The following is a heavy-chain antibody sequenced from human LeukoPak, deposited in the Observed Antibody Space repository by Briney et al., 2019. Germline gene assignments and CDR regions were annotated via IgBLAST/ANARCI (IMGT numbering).Heavy chain of an antibody. J-gene: IGHJ4*02. D-gene: IGHD2/OR15-2a*01. CDR1: GFTFSSYS. Sequence: GGSLRLSCAASGFTFSSYSMNWVRQAPGKGLEWVSSISSSGSYIYYADSVKGRFTISRDNANKSLYLQLNSLRAEDTAVYFCAREPIYGLDFDYWGQGTLVTVSS. CDR3: AREPIYGLDFDY. CDR2: ISSSGSYI. V-gene: IGHV3-21*01.